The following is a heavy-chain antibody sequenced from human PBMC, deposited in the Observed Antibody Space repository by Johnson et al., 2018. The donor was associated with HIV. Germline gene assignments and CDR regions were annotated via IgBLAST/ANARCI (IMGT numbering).Heavy chain of an antibody. J-gene: IGHJ3*02. Sequence: QVQLVESGGGVVQPGRSLRLSCAASGFTFSSYAMHWVRQAPGKGLAWVSLMSFDGSNKDYADSVKGRFTISRDNSKNTLFLQMNSLKNEDTAVYYCATDVYPGPRYQLLHRGIWGHGTMITVSS. CDR2: MSFDGSNK. CDR3: ATDVYPGPRYQLLHRGI. D-gene: IGHD2-2*01. V-gene: IGHV3-30*04. CDR1: GFTFSSYA.